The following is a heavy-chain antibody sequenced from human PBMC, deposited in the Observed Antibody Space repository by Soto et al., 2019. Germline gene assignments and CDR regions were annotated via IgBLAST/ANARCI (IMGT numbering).Heavy chain of an antibody. D-gene: IGHD3-10*01. V-gene: IGHV3-11*01. Sequence: GGSLRLSCAASGFTFSDYYMSWIRQAPGKGLEWVSYISSSGSTIYYADSVKGRFTISRDNAKNSLYLQMNSLRAEDTAVYYCARDQEYNYGSGKAPNDAFDIWGQGTMVTVSS. CDR1: GFTFSDYY. J-gene: IGHJ3*02. CDR3: ARDQEYNYGSGKAPNDAFDI. CDR2: ISSSGSTI.